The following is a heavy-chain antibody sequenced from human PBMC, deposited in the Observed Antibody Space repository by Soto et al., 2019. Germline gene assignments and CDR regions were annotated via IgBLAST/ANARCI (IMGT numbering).Heavy chain of an antibody. CDR3: ARVGGRDGYNYYYYYYGMDV. Sequence: ASVKVSFKASGGTFSSYAISWVRQAPGQGLEWMGGIIPIFGTANYAQKFQGRVTITADESTSTAYMELSSLRSEDTAVYYCARVGGRDGYNYYYYYYGMDVWGQGTTVTVSS. CDR1: GGTFSSYA. J-gene: IGHJ6*02. V-gene: IGHV1-69*13. CDR2: IIPIFGTA. D-gene: IGHD5-12*01.